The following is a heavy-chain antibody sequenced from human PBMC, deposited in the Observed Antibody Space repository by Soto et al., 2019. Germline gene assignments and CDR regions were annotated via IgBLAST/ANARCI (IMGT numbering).Heavy chain of an antibody. CDR3: ARDGLGATGTFDY. Sequence: SETLSLTCTVSGGSISSSSYYWGWLRQPPGKGLEWIGSIYYSGSTYYNPSLKSRVTISVDTSKNQFSLKLSSVTAADTAVYYCARDGLGATGTFDYWGQGTLVTVSS. CDR2: IYYSGST. D-gene: IGHD1-1*01. J-gene: IGHJ4*02. V-gene: IGHV4-39*07. CDR1: GGSISSSSYY.